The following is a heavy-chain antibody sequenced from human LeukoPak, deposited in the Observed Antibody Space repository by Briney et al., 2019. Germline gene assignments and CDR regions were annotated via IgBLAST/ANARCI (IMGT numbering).Heavy chain of an antibody. CDR3: ASIPGETYNWFGP. D-gene: IGHD3-10*01. CDR1: GGSFSGYY. J-gene: IGHJ5*02. CDR2: INHSGST. V-gene: IGHV4-34*01. Sequence: SETLSLTCAVYGGSFSGYYWSWIRQPPGKGLEWIGEINHSGSTNYNPSLKSRVTISVDTSKNQFSLKLSSVTAADTAVYYCASIPGETYNWFGPWGQGTLVTVSS.